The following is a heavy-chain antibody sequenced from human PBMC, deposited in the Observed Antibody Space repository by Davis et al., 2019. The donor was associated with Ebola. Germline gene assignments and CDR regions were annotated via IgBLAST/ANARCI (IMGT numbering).Heavy chain of an antibody. CDR1: GFTFSRYP. D-gene: IGHD3-16*01. Sequence: PGGSLRLSCAASGFTFSRYPMHWVRQVPGKGLEWVALISYDGSNKYYADSVKGRFTISRDNAKNSLYLQMNSLRAEDTAVYYCAREAVWRFDPWGQGTLVTVSS. CDR3: AREAVWRFDP. V-gene: IGHV3-30-3*01. J-gene: IGHJ5*02. CDR2: ISYDGSNK.